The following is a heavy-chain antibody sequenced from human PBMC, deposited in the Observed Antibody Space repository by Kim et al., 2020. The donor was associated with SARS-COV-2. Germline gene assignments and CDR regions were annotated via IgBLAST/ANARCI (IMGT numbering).Heavy chain of an antibody. V-gene: IGHV3-49*03. CDR2: IRSKAYDGTT. CDR1: GFTFGDYA. Sequence: GGSLRLSCTASGFTFGDYAMSWFRQAPGKGLEWVGFIRSKAYDGTTEYAASVKGRFIISRDASKSIAYLQMNSLKTEDTAVYYCTRDRGIVVEEAFDIWGQGTMVTVSP. D-gene: IGHD2-21*01. J-gene: IGHJ3*02. CDR3: TRDRGIVVEEAFDI.